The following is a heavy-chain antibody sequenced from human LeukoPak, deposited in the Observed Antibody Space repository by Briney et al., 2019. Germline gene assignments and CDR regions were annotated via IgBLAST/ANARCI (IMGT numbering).Heavy chain of an antibody. CDR3: ARILDYGGFPSYFDY. D-gene: IGHD4-17*01. CDR2: IYSGGST. CDR1: GFTFSSYA. Sequence: GGSLRLSCAASGFTFSSYAMHWVRQAPGKGLEWVSVIYSGGSTYYADSVKGRFTISRDNSKNTLYLQMNSLRAEDTAVYYCARILDYGGFPSYFDYWGQGTLVTVSS. J-gene: IGHJ4*02. V-gene: IGHV3-66*01.